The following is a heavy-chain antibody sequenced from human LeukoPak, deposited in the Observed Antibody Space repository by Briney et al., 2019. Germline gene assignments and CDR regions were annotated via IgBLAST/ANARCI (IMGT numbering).Heavy chain of an antibody. V-gene: IGHV3-9*01. CDR2: ISWNSGSI. CDR1: GFTFDDYA. D-gene: IGHD2-15*01. J-gene: IGHJ4*02. Sequence: PGGSLRLSCAASGFTFDDYAMHWVRQAPGKGLEWVSGISWNSGSIGYADSVKGRFTISRDNAKNSLYLQMNSLRAEDTALYYCAKGYCSGGSCYKSFDYWGQGTLVTVSS. CDR3: AKGYCSGGSCYKSFDY.